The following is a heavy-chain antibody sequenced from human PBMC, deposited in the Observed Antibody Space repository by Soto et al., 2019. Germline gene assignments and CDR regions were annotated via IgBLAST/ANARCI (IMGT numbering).Heavy chain of an antibody. CDR1: GFIFRNAW. CDR3: TSEKGWRQSPLDS. J-gene: IGHJ5*01. Sequence: LVESGGGLVKPGGSIRLSCAASGFIFRNAWMSWVRQAPGKGLAWVGRIKSKSSGGTTDYAAPVEGRVAITRDDSKSILYLQMTSLTIEDTAVYFCTSEKGWRQSPLDSWGQGALVTVSS. CDR2: IKSKSSGGTT. V-gene: IGHV3-15*01. D-gene: IGHD4-4*01.